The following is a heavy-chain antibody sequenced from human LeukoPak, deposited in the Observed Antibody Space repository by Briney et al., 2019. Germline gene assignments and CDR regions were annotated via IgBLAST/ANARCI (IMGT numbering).Heavy chain of an antibody. CDR3: AKGDAFGGVIVPFDY. D-gene: IGHD3-16*02. V-gene: IGHV3-23*01. CDR2: ISGSGGST. Sequence: GGSLRLSCAASGFTFDDYAMSWVRQAPGKGLEWVSAISGSGGSTYYADSVKGRFTISRDNSKNTLYLQMNSLRAEDTAVYYCAKGDAFGGVIVPFDYWGQGTLVTVSS. CDR1: GFTFDDYA. J-gene: IGHJ4*02.